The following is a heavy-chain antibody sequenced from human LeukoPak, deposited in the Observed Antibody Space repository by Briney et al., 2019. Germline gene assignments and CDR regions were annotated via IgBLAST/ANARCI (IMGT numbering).Heavy chain of an antibody. J-gene: IGHJ2*01. V-gene: IGHV4-59*01. D-gene: IGHD2-15*01. CDR2: IYYSGST. Sequence: PSETLSLTCPVSRGSISSYYWSWIRQPPGKGLEWIGYIYYSGSTNYNPSLKRRVTIPVDKSNNQFSLTLSSVTAADTAVYYCARAPPVVVVAATPTPYWYFELWGRGTLVTVSS. CDR3: ARAPPVVVVAATPTPYWYFEL. CDR1: RGSISSYY.